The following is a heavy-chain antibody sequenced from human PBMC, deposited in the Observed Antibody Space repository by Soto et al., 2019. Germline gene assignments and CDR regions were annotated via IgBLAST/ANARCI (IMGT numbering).Heavy chain of an antibody. Sequence: QVQLQESGPGLVKPSETLSLTCTVSGGSISRYYWSWIRQPPGKGLEWIGYIYYSGSTNYNPSLESRVPLSLDTSKNQFSRRLSSVTAADTAVYYCARENAVSGDWFDPWGQGTQVTVSS. D-gene: IGHD2-8*01. CDR2: IYYSGST. CDR3: ARENAVSGDWFDP. CDR1: GGSISRYY. V-gene: IGHV4-59*01. J-gene: IGHJ5*02.